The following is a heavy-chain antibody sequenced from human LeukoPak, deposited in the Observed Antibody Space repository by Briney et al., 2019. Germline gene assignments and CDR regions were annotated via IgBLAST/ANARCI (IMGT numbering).Heavy chain of an antibody. D-gene: IGHD6-6*01. CDR3: ASSKYSSSSSDY. Sequence: GGSLRLSCAASGFTVTSNYMSWVRQAPGKWLEWVSVIYSGGSTYYADSVKGRFTISRDNSKNTLYLQMNSLRAEDTAVYYCASSKYSSSSSDYWGQGTLVTVS. CDR1: GFTVTSNY. CDR2: IYSGGST. V-gene: IGHV3-53*01. J-gene: IGHJ4*02.